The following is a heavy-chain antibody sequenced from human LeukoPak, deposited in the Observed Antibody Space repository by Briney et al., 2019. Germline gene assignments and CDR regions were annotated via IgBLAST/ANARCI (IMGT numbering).Heavy chain of an antibody. J-gene: IGHJ5*02. CDR1: GASVISDNYY. Sequence: ASGTLSLTCTVSGASVISDNYYWSWIRQPPGKGLEWIGSIYDSGITYYNPSLKSRCIISVDTAKNQFSLKLSSVTAADTAVYYCARPGSSGLYTGNWFDPWGQGTLVTVSS. CDR2: IYDSGIT. D-gene: IGHD6-19*01. V-gene: IGHV4-39*01. CDR3: ARPGSSGLYTGNWFDP.